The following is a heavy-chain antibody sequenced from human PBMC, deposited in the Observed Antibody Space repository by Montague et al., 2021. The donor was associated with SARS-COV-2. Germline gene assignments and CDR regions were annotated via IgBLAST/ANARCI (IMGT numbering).Heavy chain of an antibody. CDR3: TSGGSKFGSEFDY. J-gene: IGHJ4*02. Sequence: TLSLTCTVSGGSISTGRYFWSWIRQPAGKGLEWIGRISTSGNTHYSPSLNSRVTISVDTSKNQFSLKLDSMTAADTALYYCTSGGSKFGSEFDYWGQGTLVTVSS. D-gene: IGHD3-10*01. CDR2: ISTSGNT. V-gene: IGHV4-61*02. CDR1: GGSISTGRYF.